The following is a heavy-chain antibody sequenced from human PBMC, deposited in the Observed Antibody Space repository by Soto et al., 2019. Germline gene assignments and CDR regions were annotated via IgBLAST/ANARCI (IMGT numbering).Heavy chain of an antibody. CDR2: INPSGGST. CDR3: ARYTTGTIITAYYYYGMDV. V-gene: IGHV1-46*01. D-gene: IGHD1-1*01. CDR1: GYTFTSYS. Sequence: GASVKVSCKASGYTFTSYSMHWVQHAPGQGLEWMGIINPSGGSTSYAQKFQGRVTMTRDTSTSTVYMELSSLRSEDTAVYYCARYTTGTIITAYYYYGMDVWGQGTTVTVSS. J-gene: IGHJ6*02.